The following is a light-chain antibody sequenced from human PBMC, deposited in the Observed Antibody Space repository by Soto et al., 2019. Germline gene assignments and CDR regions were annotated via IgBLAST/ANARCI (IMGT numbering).Light chain of an antibody. CDR2: DAS. V-gene: IGKV3-20*01. J-gene: IGKJ1*01. Sequence: EVVLTQSPVTLSLSPGEGATLSCRASQIVTGDYLAWYQQKPGQAPRLLMYDASTRATGIPDRFSGSGSGTDFTLIISRLEPEDFAVYYCQQYGDSLLTFGQGTKVDIK. CDR1: QIVTGDY. CDR3: QQYGDSLLT.